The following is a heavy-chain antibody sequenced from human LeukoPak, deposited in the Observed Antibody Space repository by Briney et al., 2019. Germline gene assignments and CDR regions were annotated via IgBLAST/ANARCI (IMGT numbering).Heavy chain of an antibody. CDR2: INHSGST. V-gene: IGHV4-34*01. J-gene: IGHJ5*02. D-gene: IGHD6-19*01. CDR3: ARTYSSGWYPWFDP. CDR1: GGSFSGYY. Sequence: SENLSLTCAVYGGSFSGYYWSWIRQPPGKGLEWIGEINHSGSTNYNPSLKSRVTISVDTSKNQFSLKLSSVTAADTAVYYCARTYSSGWYPWFDPWGQGTLVTVSS.